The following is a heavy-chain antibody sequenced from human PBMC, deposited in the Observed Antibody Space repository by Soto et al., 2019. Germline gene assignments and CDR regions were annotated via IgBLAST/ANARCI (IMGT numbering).Heavy chain of an antibody. V-gene: IGHV3-23*01. CDR1: GFTFSSYA. Sequence: EGSLRLSCAASGFTFSSYAMSWVRQAPGKGLEWVSAIRGSGGSTYYADSVKGRFTISRDNSKNTLYLQMNSLRAEDAALYYCAKDSYSSTWSPSFDYWGQGILVTVS. D-gene: IGHD6-13*01. CDR3: AKDSYSSTWSPSFDY. CDR2: IRGSGGST. J-gene: IGHJ4*02.